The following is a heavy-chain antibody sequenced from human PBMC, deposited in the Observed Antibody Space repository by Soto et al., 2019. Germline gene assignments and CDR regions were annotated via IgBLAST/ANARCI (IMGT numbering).Heavy chain of an antibody. CDR2: FDPEDGET. V-gene: IGHV1-24*01. J-gene: IGHJ4*02. Sequence: ASVKVSCTVSGYTLTELSMHWVRQAPGKGLEWMGGFDPEDGETIYAQKFQGRVTMTEDTSTDTAYMELSSLRSEDTAVYYCATEFSVAGTFDYWGQGTLVTVSS. CDR3: ATEFSVAGTFDY. D-gene: IGHD6-19*01. CDR1: GYTLTELS.